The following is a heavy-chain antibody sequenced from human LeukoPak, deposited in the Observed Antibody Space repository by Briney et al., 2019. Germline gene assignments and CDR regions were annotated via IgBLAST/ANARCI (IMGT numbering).Heavy chain of an antibody. CDR1: GSSFSNYG. V-gene: IGHV3-33*06. CDR3: AKAALTPRLSQQDSTVTRYYYHMDV. D-gene: IGHD4-23*01. Sequence: GGSLRLSCAASGSSFSNYGMHWVRQAPGKGLEWVAGVCYDGSNKQNADAVRGRVTISRDNSRNTLYLQMNSLRVEYTSTYCCAKAALTPRLSQQDSTVTRYYYHMDVWGKGTPVTVSS. J-gene: IGHJ6*03. CDR2: VCYDGSNK.